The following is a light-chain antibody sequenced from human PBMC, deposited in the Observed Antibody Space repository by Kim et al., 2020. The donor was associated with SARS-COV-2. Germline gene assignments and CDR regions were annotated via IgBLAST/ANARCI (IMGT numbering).Light chain of an antibody. Sequence: VSPGERATLSCRASQNINNNLVWYQQKPGQAPRLLINVASTRATGIPARFSGSGSGTDFTLTISGLQSEDFAVYYCQQHNNWPRTFGQGTKVDIK. CDR3: QQHNNWPRT. J-gene: IGKJ1*01. CDR2: VAS. V-gene: IGKV3-15*01. CDR1: QNINNN.